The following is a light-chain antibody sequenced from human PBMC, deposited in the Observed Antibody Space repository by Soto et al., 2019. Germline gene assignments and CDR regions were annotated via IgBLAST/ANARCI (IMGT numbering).Light chain of an antibody. Sequence: EILLTQSPGTLSLSPWDRAALSCRASQSLTNSFLAWYQQQPGQAPRLLISGASIRATDIPDRFSGSGSGTDFTLTISRLEPEDFAVYFCQQYGRLPLSFGGGTKVEIK. J-gene: IGKJ4*01. CDR1: QSLTNSF. V-gene: IGKV3-20*01. CDR3: QQYGRLPLS. CDR2: GAS.